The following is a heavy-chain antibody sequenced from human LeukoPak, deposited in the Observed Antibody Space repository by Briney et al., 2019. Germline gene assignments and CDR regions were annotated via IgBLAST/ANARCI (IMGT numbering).Heavy chain of an antibody. V-gene: IGHV1-2*02. Sequence: GASENVSCTASGYTVTSCYMHWGRQAHGQGLEWMGWINPSSGGTNYAQKFQGRVTMTRDTSISTAYMELSRLRSDDTAVYYSASNYYDFALDVWGKGSTGTLSS. CDR2: INPSSGGT. J-gene: IGHJ6*03. CDR1: GYTVTSCY. D-gene: IGHD3-3*01. CDR3: ASNYYDFALDV.